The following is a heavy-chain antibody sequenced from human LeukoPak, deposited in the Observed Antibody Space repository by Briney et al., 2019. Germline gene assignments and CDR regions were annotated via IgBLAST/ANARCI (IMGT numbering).Heavy chain of an antibody. V-gene: IGHV4-39*07. CDR1: GGSISSSSYY. J-gene: IGHJ4*02. CDR2: IYYSGST. Sequence: PSETLSLTCTVSGGSISSSSYYWGWIRQPPGKGLEWIGSIYYSGSTYYNPSLKSRVTISVDTSKNQFSLKLSSVTAADTAVYYCARGVLVGFDSSGYPNFDYWGQGTLVTVSS. CDR3: ARGVLVGFDSSGYPNFDY. D-gene: IGHD3-22*01.